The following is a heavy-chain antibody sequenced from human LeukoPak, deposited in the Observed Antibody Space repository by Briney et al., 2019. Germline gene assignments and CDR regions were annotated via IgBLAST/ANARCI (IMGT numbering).Heavy chain of an antibody. CDR1: GGSINSSGYY. CDR3: ATGIEYSSSALGY. CDR2: HYYSGST. Sequence: SETLSLTCTVSGGSINSSGYYWGWIRQPPGKGLEWIGSHYYSGSTYYNPSLKSRVTISLDTSKNQFSLKLSSVTAADTAVYYCATGIEYSSSALGYWGQGTLVTVSS. D-gene: IGHD6-6*01. V-gene: IGHV4-39*01. J-gene: IGHJ4*02.